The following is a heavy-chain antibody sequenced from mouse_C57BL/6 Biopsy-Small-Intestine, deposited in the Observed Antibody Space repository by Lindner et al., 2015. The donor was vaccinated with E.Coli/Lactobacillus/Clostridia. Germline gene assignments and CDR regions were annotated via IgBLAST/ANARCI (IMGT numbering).Heavy chain of an antibody. CDR1: GYTFTNYW. Sequence: VQLQESGTELVRPGTSVKMSCKASGYTFTNYWISWAKQRPGHGLEWIGDIYPGGGYTNYNEKFKGKATLTADKSSSTAYMQFSRLTSEDSAIYHCARSVYDAMDYWGQGTSVTVSS. J-gene: IGHJ4*01. V-gene: IGHV1-63*01. CDR2: IYPGGGYT. CDR3: ARSVYDAMDY.